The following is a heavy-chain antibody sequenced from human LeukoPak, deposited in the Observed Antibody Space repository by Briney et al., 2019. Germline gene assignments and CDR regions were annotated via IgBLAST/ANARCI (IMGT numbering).Heavy chain of an antibody. CDR1: GFTFSSYG. Sequence: PGGSLRLSCAASGFTFSSYGMSWVRQAPGKGLEWVSAISGSGGSTYYADSVKGRFTISRDNSKNTLYLQMNSLRAEDTAVYYCAKVYDYVWGSYGNDYWGQGTLVTVSS. D-gene: IGHD3-16*01. CDR3: AKVYDYVWGSYGNDY. V-gene: IGHV3-23*01. CDR2: ISGSGGST. J-gene: IGHJ4*02.